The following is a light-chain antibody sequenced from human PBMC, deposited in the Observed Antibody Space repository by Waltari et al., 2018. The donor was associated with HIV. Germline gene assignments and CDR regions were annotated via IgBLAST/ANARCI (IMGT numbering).Light chain of an antibody. Sequence: SYELTQPPSVSVSPGQTATMTCSGDKLGDKYVCWYQQKPGQSPVLVIYQDSKRPSGIQERFSGSNSGNTATLTISGTQALDEGDYYCQAWDSSTAVFGPGTKVTVL. CDR1: KLGDKY. CDR2: QDS. CDR3: QAWDSSTAV. J-gene: IGLJ1*01. V-gene: IGLV3-1*01.